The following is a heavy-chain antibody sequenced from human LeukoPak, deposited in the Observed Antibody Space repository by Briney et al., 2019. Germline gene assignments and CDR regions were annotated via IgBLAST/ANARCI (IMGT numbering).Heavy chain of an antibody. CDR2: IYHSGST. V-gene: IGHV4-4*02. D-gene: IGHD2-2*02. Sequence: PSGTLSLTCAVSGGFISSSNWWSWVHQPPGKGLEWIGEIYHSGSTNYNPSLKSRVTISVDKSKNQFSLKLSSVTAADTAVYYCARLGYHFLYAHYYQYMDVWGKGTTVTVSS. CDR1: GGFISSSNW. J-gene: IGHJ6*03. CDR3: ARLGYHFLYAHYYQYMDV.